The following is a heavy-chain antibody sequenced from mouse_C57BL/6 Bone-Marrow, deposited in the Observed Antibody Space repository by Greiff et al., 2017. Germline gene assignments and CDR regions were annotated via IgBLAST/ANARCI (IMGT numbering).Heavy chain of an antibody. V-gene: IGHV2-6*03. CDR1: GFSLTSYG. D-gene: IGHD1-1*01. CDR2: IWSDGST. Sequence: QVQLKESGPGLVAPSQSLSITCTVSGFSLTSYGVHWVRQPPGKGLEWLVVIWSDGSTTYNSALKSRLSISKDNSKSQVFLKMNSLQTDDTAMYYCARASYYYGSRGDWYFDVWGTGTTVTVSS. CDR3: ARASYYYGSRGDWYFDV. J-gene: IGHJ1*03.